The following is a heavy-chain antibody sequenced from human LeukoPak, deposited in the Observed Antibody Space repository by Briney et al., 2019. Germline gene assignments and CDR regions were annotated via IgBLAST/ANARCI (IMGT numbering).Heavy chain of an antibody. CDR2: IYYTGST. V-gene: IGHV4-31*03. J-gene: IGHJ5*01. CDR1: GDSISSGGFY. Sequence: SETPSLTCSVSGDSISSGGFYWNWIPQHPGKGLEWIGYIYYTGSTYYNPSLKSRVTISVDTSKNQFSLKLTSVTAADTAVYYCARTPYYYDSSGYYCDSWGQGTLVTVSS. D-gene: IGHD3-22*01. CDR3: ARTPYYYDSSGYYCDS.